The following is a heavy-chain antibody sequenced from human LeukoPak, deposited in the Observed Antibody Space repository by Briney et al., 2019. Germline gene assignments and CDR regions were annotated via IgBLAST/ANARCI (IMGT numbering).Heavy chain of an antibody. CDR2: IYYSGST. CDR3: ARGLKEYSHSYYYYMDV. J-gene: IGHJ6*03. D-gene: IGHD6-6*01. CDR1: GGSISSYY. Sequence: SETLSLTCTVSGGSISSYYWSWIRQPPGKGLEWIGYIYYSGSTNYNPSLKSRVTISVDTSKNQFSLKLSSVTAADTAVYYCARGLKEYSHSYYYYMDVWGIGTTVTVSS. V-gene: IGHV4-59*01.